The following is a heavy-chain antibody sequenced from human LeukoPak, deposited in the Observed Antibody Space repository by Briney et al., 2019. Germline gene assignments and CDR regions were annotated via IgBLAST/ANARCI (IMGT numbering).Heavy chain of an antibody. V-gene: IGHV3-23*01. CDR1: GFTFSTSS. CDR3: RFYTSGSDY. J-gene: IGHJ4*02. D-gene: IGHD3-22*01. Sequence: PGVSLRLSCEVFGFTFSTSSMSWVRQAPGEGLEWVSGISASDDTTYYVYSVKGRLTAARNTTKNTLYLQMNSLRVEDTAVYYCRFYTSGSDYWGQGTLVTVSS. CDR2: ISASDDTT.